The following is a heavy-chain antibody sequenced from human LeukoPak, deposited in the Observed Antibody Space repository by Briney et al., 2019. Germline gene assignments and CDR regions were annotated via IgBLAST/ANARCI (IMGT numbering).Heavy chain of an antibody. J-gene: IGHJ5*02. Sequence: GGSLILSCAASGFTFSSYWMHWVRQAPGKGLVWVSRINSDGSSTSYADSVKGRFTISRDNAKNTLYLQMNSLRAEDTAVYYCATLGYSGYDLRWFDPWGQGTLVTVSS. CDR1: GFTFSSYW. CDR3: ATLGYSGYDLRWFDP. CDR2: INSDGSST. D-gene: IGHD5-12*01. V-gene: IGHV3-74*01.